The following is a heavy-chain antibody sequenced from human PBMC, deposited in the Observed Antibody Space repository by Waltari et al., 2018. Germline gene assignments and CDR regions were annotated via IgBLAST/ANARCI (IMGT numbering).Heavy chain of an antibody. V-gene: IGHV3-7*01. CDR3: VRESFDP. Sequence: EVQLVESGGGLVQPGKSLRLSCAASGFTFSSHWMSWVRQAPGKWREWVGNIKPDGSEKYYVDSVKGRFTISRDNARNSLYLQMNSLRVEDTAVYYCVRESFDPWGQGILVTVSS. CDR1: GFTFSSHW. J-gene: IGHJ5*02. CDR2: IKPDGSEK.